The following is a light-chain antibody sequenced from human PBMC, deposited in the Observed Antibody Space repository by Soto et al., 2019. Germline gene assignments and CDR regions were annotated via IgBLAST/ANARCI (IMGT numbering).Light chain of an antibody. V-gene: IGLV1-40*01. CDR1: SSNIGAGYD. Sequence: QSVLTQPPSVSGAPGQRVTISCTGSSSNIGAGYDVHWYQQLPGTAPKLLIYGNSNRPSGVPDRFSGSKSGTSASLDITGLQAEDEADYYCQSYNSSLSGWVFGGGTQLT. CDR2: GNS. J-gene: IGLJ3*02. CDR3: QSYNSSLSGWV.